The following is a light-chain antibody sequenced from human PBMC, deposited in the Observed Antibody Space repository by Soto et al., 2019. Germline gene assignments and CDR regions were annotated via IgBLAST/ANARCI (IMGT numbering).Light chain of an antibody. V-gene: IGKV1-5*01. J-gene: IGKJ1*01. CDR1: QSITSW. Sequence: DIPLTQSPSTLSGSLGDRVTITWGASQSITSWLAWYQRKPGRAPNLLIYDASSLQSGVPSRFSGSGYGTEFNLTISSLQPDDSATYYCQQYESYSWTFGQGTKVDIK. CDR3: QQYESYSWT. CDR2: DAS.